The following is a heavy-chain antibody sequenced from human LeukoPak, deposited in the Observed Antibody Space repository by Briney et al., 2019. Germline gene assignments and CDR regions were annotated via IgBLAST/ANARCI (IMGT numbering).Heavy chain of an antibody. CDR1: GFTFSSYA. J-gene: IGHJ6*02. CDR3: ANRPDYYYYGMDV. D-gene: IGHD6-6*01. CDR2: ISGSGGST. V-gene: IGHV3-23*01. Sequence: PGGSLRLSCAASGFTFSSYAMSWVRQAPGKGLEWVSAISGSGGSTYYADSVKGRFTISRDNSKNTLYLQMNSLRAGDTAVYYCANRPDYYYYGMDVWGQGTTVTVSS.